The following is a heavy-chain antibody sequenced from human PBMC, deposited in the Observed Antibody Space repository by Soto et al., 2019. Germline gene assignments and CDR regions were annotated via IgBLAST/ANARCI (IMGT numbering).Heavy chain of an antibody. J-gene: IGHJ4*02. Sequence: QIQLVQSGVEVKKPGASVKVSCKASGYTFTNYGISWVRQAPGQGLEWMGWISAYNDNTDYAPKFQGRVAMTTDTSTNTAYVELRSLRFDDTAVYYCARAGGSGSYADFDYWGQGTLVTVSS. CDR2: ISAYNDNT. V-gene: IGHV1-18*01. CDR3: ARAGGSGSYADFDY. D-gene: IGHD3-10*01. CDR1: GYTFTNYG.